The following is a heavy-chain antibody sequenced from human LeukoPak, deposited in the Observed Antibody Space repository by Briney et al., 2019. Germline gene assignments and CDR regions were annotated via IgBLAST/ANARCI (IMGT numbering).Heavy chain of an antibody. Sequence: PSETLSLTCTVSGGSISSYYWSWIRQPPGKGLEWIGYIYYSGSTNYNPSLKSRVTISVNTSKNQFSLKLSSVTAADTAVYYCARAVVRGATHFDYWGQGTLVTVSS. CDR3: ARAVVRGATHFDY. CDR1: GGSISSYY. J-gene: IGHJ4*02. V-gene: IGHV4-59*01. CDR2: IYYSGST. D-gene: IGHD3-10*01.